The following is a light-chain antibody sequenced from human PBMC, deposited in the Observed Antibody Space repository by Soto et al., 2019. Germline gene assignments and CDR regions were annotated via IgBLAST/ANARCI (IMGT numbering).Light chain of an antibody. J-gene: IGKJ3*01. CDR3: QQRSNWPPFT. CDR2: DAS. CDR1: ESVGSF. V-gene: IGKV3-11*01. Sequence: EIVLTQSPATLSLSPGETATLSCRASESVGSFLAWYQQKPGQAPRLLIYDASNRATGIPARFSGSGSGTDFTLTINSLEPEDSAVYYCQQRSNWPPFTFGPGTKVEI.